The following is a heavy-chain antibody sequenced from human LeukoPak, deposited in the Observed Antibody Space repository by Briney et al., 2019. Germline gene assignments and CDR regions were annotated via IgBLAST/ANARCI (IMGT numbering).Heavy chain of an antibody. CDR2: IKGDGSET. J-gene: IGHJ4*02. CDR1: GITFSNYW. CDR3: ASKRGGTDY. D-gene: IGHD3-16*01. Sequence: PGGSPRLSCAASGITFSNYWMNWVRQAPGKGLEWVANIKGDGSETYYVDSVKGRFTISRDNAKNSLYLQMNSLRAEDTAVYYCASKRGGTDYWGQGTLVTVSS. V-gene: IGHV3-7*05.